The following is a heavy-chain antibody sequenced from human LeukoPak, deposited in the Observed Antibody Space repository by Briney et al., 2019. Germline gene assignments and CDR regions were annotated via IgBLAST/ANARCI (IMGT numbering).Heavy chain of an antibody. CDR1: GGSINNSFYY. Sequence: SETLSLTCTVSGGSINNSFYYWGWVRQPPGKGLVWIGSTSYTGNTYYHPSLKSRVTISVDTSKNQFSLKLTSVTAADTAVYYCARRYLAWLSYYFDSWGQGALVTVSS. V-gene: IGHV4-39*01. CDR2: TSYTGNT. J-gene: IGHJ4*02. D-gene: IGHD3-3*01. CDR3: ARRYLAWLSYYFDS.